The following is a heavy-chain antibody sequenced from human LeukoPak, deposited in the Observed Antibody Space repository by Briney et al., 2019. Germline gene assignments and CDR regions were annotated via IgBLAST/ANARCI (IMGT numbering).Heavy chain of an antibody. CDR3: ARVASYRHYGMDV. Sequence: ASVTVSCTASGYTFTSYGISWVRQAPGQGLEWMGWISAYNGNTNYAQKLQGRVTMTTDTSTSTAYMELRSLRSDDTAVYYCARVASYRHYGMDVWGQGTTVTVSS. J-gene: IGHJ6*02. D-gene: IGHD3-16*02. V-gene: IGHV1-18*01. CDR1: GYTFTSYG. CDR2: ISAYNGNT.